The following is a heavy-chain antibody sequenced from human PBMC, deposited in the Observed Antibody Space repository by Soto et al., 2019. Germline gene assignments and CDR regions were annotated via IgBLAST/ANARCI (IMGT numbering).Heavy chain of an antibody. CDR2: FDPEDGET. CDR3: ARNPSRLLIYSSPYPNLFDP. J-gene: IGHJ5*01. D-gene: IGHD6-13*01. Sequence: ASAKVSCKVSGYTLTELSMHWVRQAPGKGLEWMGGFDPEDGETIYAQKFQGRVTMTEDTSTDTAYMELSSLRSEDTAVYYCARNPSRLLIYSSPYPNLFDPWGQGTLVTVSS. V-gene: IGHV1-24*01. CDR1: GYTLTELS.